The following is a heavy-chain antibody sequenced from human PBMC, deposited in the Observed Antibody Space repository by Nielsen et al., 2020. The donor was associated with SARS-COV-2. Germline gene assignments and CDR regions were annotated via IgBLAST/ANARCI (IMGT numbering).Heavy chain of an antibody. D-gene: IGHD3-10*01. V-gene: IGHV4-34*01. J-gene: IGHJ5*02. Sequence: SETLSLTCAVYGGSFSGYYWSWIRQPPGKGLEWIGEINHSGSTYYNPSLKSRVTISVDTSKNQFSLKLSSVTAADTAVYYCARDAGYGSGSYGWFDPWGQGTLVTVSS. CDR1: GGSFSGYY. CDR2: INHSGST. CDR3: ARDAGYGSGSYGWFDP.